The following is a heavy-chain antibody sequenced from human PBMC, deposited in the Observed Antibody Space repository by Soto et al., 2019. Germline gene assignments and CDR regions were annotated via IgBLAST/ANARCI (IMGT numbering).Heavy chain of an antibody. CDR3: ARDRYAYGSGRTIDY. D-gene: IGHD3-10*01. J-gene: IGHJ4*02. CDR1: GGTFSSYT. V-gene: IGHV1-69*08. CDR2: IVPILGVP. Sequence: QVQLVQSGAEVKKPGSSVKVSCKASGGTFSSYTVSWVRQAPGQGLEWMGRIVPILGVPNYAQRFQGRVTITADKGTNTAYMELSSLRSEDTAVYYCARDRYAYGSGRTIDYCGQGTLVTVSS.